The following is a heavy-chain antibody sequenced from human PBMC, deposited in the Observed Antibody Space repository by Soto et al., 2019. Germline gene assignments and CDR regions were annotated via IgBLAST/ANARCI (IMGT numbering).Heavy chain of an antibody. CDR1: GFTFSSYA. D-gene: IGHD2-21*02. CDR2: ISGSGGST. CDR3: AKRPGVVTPFGY. V-gene: IGHV3-23*01. Sequence: EVQLLESGGGLVQPGGSLRLSCAASGFTFSSYAMSWVRQAPGKGLEWVSAISGSGGSTYYADSVKGRFTISRDNSKTTLYLQMNSLRAEDTDVYYCAKRPGVVTPFGYWGQGTLVTVSS. J-gene: IGHJ4*02.